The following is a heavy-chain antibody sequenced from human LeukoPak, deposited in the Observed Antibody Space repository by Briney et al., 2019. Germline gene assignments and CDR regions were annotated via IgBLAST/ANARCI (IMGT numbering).Heavy chain of an antibody. CDR1: GFTLNIYG. D-gene: IGHD3-10*01. CDR3: AKDRSYYGAGSFFEY. CDR2: LSYDGSDK. Sequence: GRSLTLSCAPSGFTLNIYGMHCVREAPGKGLVWVAALSYDGSDKWYTDSVKGRFTISRDNSENTVYLQMNSLRTDDTAVYYCAKDRSYYGAGSFFEYWGQGTLVTVSS. V-gene: IGHV3-30*18. J-gene: IGHJ4*02.